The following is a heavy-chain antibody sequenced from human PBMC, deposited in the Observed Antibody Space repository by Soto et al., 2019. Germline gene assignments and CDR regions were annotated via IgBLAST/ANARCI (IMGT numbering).Heavy chain of an antibody. D-gene: IGHD4-17*01. V-gene: IGHV1-69*02. Sequence: QVQLVQSGAEVKKPGSSVKVSCKASGGTFSSYTISWVRQAPGQGLEWMGRIIPILGIANYAQKFQGRVTITADNSTSTAYMELSSLRSEDTAVYYCAIQTTVTSPPHFDYWGQGTLVTVSS. CDR2: IIPILGIA. CDR1: GGTFSSYT. J-gene: IGHJ4*02. CDR3: AIQTTVTSPPHFDY.